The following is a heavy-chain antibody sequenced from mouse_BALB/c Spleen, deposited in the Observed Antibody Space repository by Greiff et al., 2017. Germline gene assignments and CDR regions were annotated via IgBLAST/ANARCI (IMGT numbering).Heavy chain of an antibody. J-gene: IGHJ4*01. CDR3: ARGRSTMITTYYAMDY. CDR1: GYTFTDYV. CDR2: IYPGSGST. Sequence: QVQLQQSGPELVKPGASVKMSCKASGYTFTDYVISWVKQRTGQGLEWIGEIYPGSGSTYYNEKFKGKATLTADKSSNTAYMQLSSLTSEDSAVYFCARGRSTMITTYYAMDYWGQGTSVTVSS. V-gene: IGHV1-77*01. D-gene: IGHD2-4*01.